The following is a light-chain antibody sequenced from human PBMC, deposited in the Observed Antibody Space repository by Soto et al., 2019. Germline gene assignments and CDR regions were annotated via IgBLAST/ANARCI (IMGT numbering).Light chain of an antibody. V-gene: IGLV2-14*01. J-gene: IGLJ2*01. CDR2: NVS. CDR1: SSDIGSYNR. CDR3: CSYAGSYTVV. Sequence: QSALTQPASVSGSPGQSITISCTGTSSDIGSYNRVSWYQQEPGKAPKVMIYNVSNRPSGISNRFSGSKSGNTASLTISGLQAEDEADYYCCSYAGSYTVVFGGGTKLTVL.